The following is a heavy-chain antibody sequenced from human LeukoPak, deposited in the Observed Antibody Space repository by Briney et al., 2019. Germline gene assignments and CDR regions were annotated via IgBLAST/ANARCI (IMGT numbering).Heavy chain of an antibody. Sequence: GESLKISCKGSGYNFTTYWIGWVRQMPGKGLEWMGIIFPGDSDTRYSPSFQGQVTISADKSISTAYLQWSSLQASDTAMYYCARHPDTTVAFDYWGQGTLVTVSS. CDR2: IFPGDSDT. J-gene: IGHJ4*02. V-gene: IGHV5-51*01. CDR3: ARHPDTTVAFDY. D-gene: IGHD5-18*01. CDR1: GYNFTTYW.